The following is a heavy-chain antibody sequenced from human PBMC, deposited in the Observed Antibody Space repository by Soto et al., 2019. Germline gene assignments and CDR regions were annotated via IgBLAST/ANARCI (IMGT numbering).Heavy chain of an antibody. D-gene: IGHD3-22*01. CDR1: GGTFSSYA. CDR3: AGEVGSSGYYDAGWFDP. Sequence: QVQLVQSGAEVKKPGSSVKVSCKACGGTFSSYAISWVRQAPGQGLEWMGGIIPIFGTANYAQKFQGRVTITADESTSTAYMELSSLRSEDTAVYYCAGEVGSSGYYDAGWFDPWGQGTLVTVSS. V-gene: IGHV1-69*01. CDR2: IIPIFGTA. J-gene: IGHJ5*02.